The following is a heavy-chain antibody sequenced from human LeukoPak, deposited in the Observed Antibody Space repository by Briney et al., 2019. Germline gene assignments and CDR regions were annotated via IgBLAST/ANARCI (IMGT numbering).Heavy chain of an antibody. V-gene: IGHV4-34*01. CDR3: ARSTAVTIFDY. CDR1: GGSFSGYY. Sequence: SETLSLXCAVYGGSFSGYYWSWIRQPPGKGLEWIGEINHSGSTNYNPSLKSRVTISVDTSKNQFSLKLSSVTAADTAVYYCARSTAVTIFDYWGQGTLVTVSS. D-gene: IGHD4-17*01. CDR2: INHSGST. J-gene: IGHJ4*02.